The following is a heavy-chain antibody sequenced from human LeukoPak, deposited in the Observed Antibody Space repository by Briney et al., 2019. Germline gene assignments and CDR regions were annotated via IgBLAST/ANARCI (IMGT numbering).Heavy chain of an antibody. D-gene: IGHD3-9*01. CDR1: GYSISSGYY. Sequence: PSETLSLTCTVSGYSISSGYYWGWIRQPPGKGLEWIGSIYHSGRTFYNPSLKSRVTISVDTSKNQFSLKLSSVTAADTAVYYCARGGYDSLTGYRHSFDYWGQGTLVTVSS. J-gene: IGHJ4*02. CDR3: ARGGYDSLTGYRHSFDY. CDR2: IYHSGRT. V-gene: IGHV4-38-2*02.